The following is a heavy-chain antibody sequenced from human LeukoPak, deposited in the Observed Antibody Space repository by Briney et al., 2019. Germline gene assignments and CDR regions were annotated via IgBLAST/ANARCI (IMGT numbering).Heavy chain of an antibody. CDR3: ARGLNYDILTGRDYYFDY. J-gene: IGHJ4*02. Sequence: GASVKVSCKASGYTFTGYYMHWVRQAPGQGLEWMGWMNPNSGNTGYAQKFQGRVTMTRNTSISTAYMELSSLRSEDTAVYYCARGLNYDILTGRDYYFDYWGQGTLVTVSS. CDR1: GYTFTGYY. V-gene: IGHV1-8*02. CDR2: MNPNSGNT. D-gene: IGHD3-9*01.